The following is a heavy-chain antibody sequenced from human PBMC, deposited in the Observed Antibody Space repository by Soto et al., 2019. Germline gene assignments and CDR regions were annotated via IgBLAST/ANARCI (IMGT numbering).Heavy chain of an antibody. Sequence: PSETLSLTCTVSGGSISSYYWSWIRQPPGKGLEWIGYIYYSGSTNYNPSLKSRVTISVDTSKNQFSLKLSSVTAADTAVYYCARSPGVRAYCSSTSCYAYYFDYWGQGTLVTVSS. CDR1: GGSISSYY. D-gene: IGHD2-2*01. J-gene: IGHJ4*02. CDR3: ARSPGVRAYCSSTSCYAYYFDY. V-gene: IGHV4-59*01. CDR2: IYYSGST.